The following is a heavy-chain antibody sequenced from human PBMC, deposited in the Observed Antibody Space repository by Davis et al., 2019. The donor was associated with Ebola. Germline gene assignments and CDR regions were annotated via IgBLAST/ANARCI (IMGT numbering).Heavy chain of an antibody. CDR2: ISGSGGSK. CDR3: AKEQGGATVATGPDY. V-gene: IGHV3-23*01. Sequence: GESLKISCAASGFTFSSYAMNWVRQAPGKGLEWVSSISGSGGSKFYADSVKGRFTISRDNSDSTLYLQMNSLRAEDTAVYYCAKEQGGATVATGPDYWGRGTLVTVSS. D-gene: IGHD4-17*01. CDR1: GFTFSSYA. J-gene: IGHJ4*02.